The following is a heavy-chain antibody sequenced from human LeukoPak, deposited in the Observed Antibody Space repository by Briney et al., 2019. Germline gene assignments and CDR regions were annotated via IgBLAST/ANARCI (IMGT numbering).Heavy chain of an antibody. CDR1: GFTFSGSA. Sequence: GGSLRLSCAASGFTFSGSAMHWVRQASGKGLEWAGRIRSKANSYATAYAASVKGSFSIYRDDSKKTAYLQMNSLKTEDTAVYYCTRPGSRDGILELKDYGGQGTLVTVSS. V-gene: IGHV3-73*01. D-gene: IGHD1-7*01. CDR3: TRPGSRDGILELKDY. J-gene: IGHJ4*02. CDR2: IRSKANSYAT.